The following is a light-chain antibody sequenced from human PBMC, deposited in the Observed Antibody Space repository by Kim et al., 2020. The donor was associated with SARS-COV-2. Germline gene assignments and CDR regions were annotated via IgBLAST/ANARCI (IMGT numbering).Light chain of an antibody. V-gene: IGKV4-1*01. J-gene: IGKJ2*01. Sequence: DIVMTQSPDSLAVSLGERATLNCKSSQTVLSNSNNKNYLAWYQQKPGQAPKLLIYWAPIRESGVSDRFSGSGSETDFTLTISSLQAEDGAVYYSQQYYSTPPIFGQGTRLEI. CDR1: QTVLSNSNNKNY. CDR2: WAP. CDR3: QQYYSTPPI.